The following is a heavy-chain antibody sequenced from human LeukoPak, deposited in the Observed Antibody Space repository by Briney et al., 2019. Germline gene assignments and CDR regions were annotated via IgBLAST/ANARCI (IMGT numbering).Heavy chain of an antibody. CDR1: GYSFTSYW. V-gene: IGHV5-51*01. J-gene: IGHJ4*02. D-gene: IGHD5-18*01. CDR3: ARRVDTAKAHFDY. Sequence: GESLKISCKGSGYSFTSYWIGWVRQMPGKGLEWMGIIYPGDSDTRYSPSFQGQVTISADKSISTAYLQWSSLKASDTAIYYCARRVDTAKAHFDYWGQGTLVTVSS. CDR2: IYPGDSDT.